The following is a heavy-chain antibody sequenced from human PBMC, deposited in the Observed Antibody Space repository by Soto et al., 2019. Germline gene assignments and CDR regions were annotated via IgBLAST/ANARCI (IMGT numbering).Heavy chain of an antibody. Sequence: ASVKVSCKASGGTFSSYTISWVRQAPGQGLEWMGRIIPILGIANYAQKFQGRVTITADKSTSTAYMELSSLRSEDTAVYYCARDHSRLGAFDIWGQGTMVTVSS. J-gene: IGHJ3*02. CDR1: GGTFSSYT. D-gene: IGHD2-21*01. V-gene: IGHV1-69*04. CDR2: IIPILGIA. CDR3: ARDHSRLGAFDI.